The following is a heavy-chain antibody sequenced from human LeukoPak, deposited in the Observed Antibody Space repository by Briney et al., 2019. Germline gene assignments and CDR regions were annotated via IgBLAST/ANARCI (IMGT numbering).Heavy chain of an antibody. CDR1: GFTFSTYA. CDR3: AKDGSTFTVTIYYYYYMDV. V-gene: IGHV3-23*01. CDR2: ISGSAGST. Sequence: GGSLRLSCAASGFTFSTYAMSWVRQAPGKGREGVSAISGSAGSTYYADSVKGRFTISRDNSKNTLYLQMNSLRAEDTAVYYCAKDGSTFTVTIYYYYYMDVWGKGTTVTISS. D-gene: IGHD4-17*01. J-gene: IGHJ6*03.